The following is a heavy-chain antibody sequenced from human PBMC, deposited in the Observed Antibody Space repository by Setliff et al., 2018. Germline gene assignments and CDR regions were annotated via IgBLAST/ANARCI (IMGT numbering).Heavy chain of an antibody. CDR1: GYSFITYW. Sequence: GESLKISCTGSGYSFITYWIGWVRQMPGKGLEWMGIIYPGDSETRYSPSFQGQFTMSVDTSINTAYLQGNSLKAPDTALYCCARLPSTGSASFKHWGQGTLVTVS. J-gene: IGHJ1*01. CDR2: IYPGDSET. CDR3: ARLPSTGSASFKH. D-gene: IGHD1-1*01. V-gene: IGHV5-51*01.